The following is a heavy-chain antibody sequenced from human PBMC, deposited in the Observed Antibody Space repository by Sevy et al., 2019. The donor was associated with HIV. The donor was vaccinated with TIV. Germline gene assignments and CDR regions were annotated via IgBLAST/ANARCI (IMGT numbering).Heavy chain of an antibody. CDR2: IGTLADT. CDR1: GFTFSGSD. J-gene: IGHJ4*02. Sequence: GGSLRLSCAASGFTFSGSDMHWVRQVKGKGLEWISSIGTLADTFYADTVKGRFTISSDNVKSYLYLHMSSLKVGDTALYFCVRGLQTHCDRTACPLDYWGQGTLVTVSS. CDR3: VRGLQTHCDRTACPLDY. V-gene: IGHV3-13*01. D-gene: IGHD2-21*01.